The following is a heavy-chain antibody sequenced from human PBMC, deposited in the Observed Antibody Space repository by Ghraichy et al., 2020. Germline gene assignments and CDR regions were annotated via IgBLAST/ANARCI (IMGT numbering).Heavy chain of an antibody. CDR3: AKHRTTVITGGYGMDV. D-gene: IGHD4-17*01. J-gene: IGHJ6*02. CDR1: GFTFSGYA. V-gene: IGHV3-23*01. Sequence: GGSLRLSCEASGFTFSGYAMNWVRQVPGMGLEWVSAISVRGDNTYYADSVKGRFTISRDNSKNALYLQVHSLRADDTDIYYCAKHRTTVITGGYGMDVWGQGTTVTVSS. CDR2: ISVRGDNT.